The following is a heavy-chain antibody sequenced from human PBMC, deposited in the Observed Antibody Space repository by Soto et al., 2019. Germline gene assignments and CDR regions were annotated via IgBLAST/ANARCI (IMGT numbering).Heavy chain of an antibody. CDR1: GYTFTNYW. V-gene: IGHV5-51*01. CDR2: IYPGDSDT. Sequence: EVQLVQSGAEVKKPGESLKISCKGSGYTFTNYWIGWVRQMPGKGPEWMGIIYPGDSDTKYNPSFQGQVTISADKSITTTYLQWSSLKASDTAIYYCAASIFYYGMDLWGQGTTVTVSS. J-gene: IGHJ6*02. CDR3: AASIFYYGMDL.